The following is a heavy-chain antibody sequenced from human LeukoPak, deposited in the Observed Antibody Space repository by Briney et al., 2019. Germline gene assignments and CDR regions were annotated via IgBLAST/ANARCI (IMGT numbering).Heavy chain of an antibody. CDR2: IYYSGST. J-gene: IGHJ6*03. CDR1: GGSISSYY. CDR3: ARRGSHIVVVPAATVTTNYYYYMDV. V-gene: IGHV4-59*12. D-gene: IGHD2-2*01. Sequence: SETLSLTCTVSGGSISSYYWSWIRQPPGKGLEWIGYIYYSGSTNYNPSLKSRVTISVDTSKNQFSLKLSSVTAADTAVYYCARRGSHIVVVPAATVTTNYYYYMDVWGKGTTVTVSS.